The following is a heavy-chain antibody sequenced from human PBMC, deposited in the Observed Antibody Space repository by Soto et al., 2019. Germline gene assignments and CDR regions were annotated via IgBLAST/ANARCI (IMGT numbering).Heavy chain of an antibody. CDR2: IYGGGTT. Sequence: EVQLVESGGGLIQPGGSLRLSCAASGFTVSSKYMTWVRQAPGKGLEWVSVIYGGGTTYYAGSVKGRFTISRDNSKNTLYLQVHSLRAEDTAVYYCVQTTGWPGFDFWGQGTLVTVSS. CDR3: VQTTGWPGFDF. V-gene: IGHV3-53*01. D-gene: IGHD6-19*01. J-gene: IGHJ4*02. CDR1: GFTVSSKY.